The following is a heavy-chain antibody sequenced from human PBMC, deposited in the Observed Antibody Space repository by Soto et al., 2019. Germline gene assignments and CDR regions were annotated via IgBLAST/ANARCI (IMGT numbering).Heavy chain of an antibody. V-gene: IGHV1-18*04. D-gene: IGHD6-19*01. CDR1: GYPFTSYD. CDR3: ARDPVAGHFDN. CDR2: INPYNGDT. J-gene: IGHJ4*02. Sequence: QVQLVQSGGEVRKAGASVRVSCKTSGYPFTSYDISWVRQAPGQGLEWMGWINPYNGDTNYTQTFQGRVTMTKDTTTTTVYMELRSLTSDDTAVYFCARDPVAGHFDNWGQGTLVTVSS.